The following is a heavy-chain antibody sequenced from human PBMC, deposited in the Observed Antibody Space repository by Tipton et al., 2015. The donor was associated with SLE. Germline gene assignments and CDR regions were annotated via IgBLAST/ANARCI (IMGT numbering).Heavy chain of an antibody. CDR3: AREGVRHSYSSSP. Sequence: TLSLTCTVSGGYISSGRYYWRWIRQPAGKGLEWIGYIYYSGSPSYNPSLKSRVTISVDTSKNKFSLKLSSVTAAYTAVYYCAREGVRHSYSSSPWGQGTLVTVSS. CDR1: GGYISSGRYY. V-gene: IGHV4-31*03. CDR2: IYYSGSP. J-gene: IGHJ5*02. D-gene: IGHD6-6*01.